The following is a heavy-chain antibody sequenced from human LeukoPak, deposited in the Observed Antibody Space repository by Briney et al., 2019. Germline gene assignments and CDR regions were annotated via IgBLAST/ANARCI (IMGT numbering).Heavy chain of an antibody. CDR3: ARPIRN. J-gene: IGHJ4*02. CDR2: ILSSGST. Sequence: PSETLSLTCTVSGGSISNYYWNWIRQPPGKGLEWIGYILSSGSTHHNPSLTSRICLSVDTSKNQFSLSLSSVTAADTAVYYCARPIRNWGQGTLVTVSS. V-gene: IGHV4-4*09. CDR1: GGSISNYY.